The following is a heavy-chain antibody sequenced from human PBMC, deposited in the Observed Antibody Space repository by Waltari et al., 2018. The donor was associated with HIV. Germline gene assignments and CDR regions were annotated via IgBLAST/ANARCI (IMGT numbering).Heavy chain of an antibody. V-gene: IGHV4-34*01. J-gene: IGHJ5*02. Sequence: QVRLHQWGAGLLKPSDTLSLTCAVYGESLSGYYWAWSRQPPGKGLPWLGDIDESGSVHHDPSLKSRVAMSVDTYKNQFSLKLRSVTAADTAVYYCAKKDLFGGTRGWFDPWGQGTSVVVAS. CDR1: GESLSGYY. D-gene: IGHD3-10*01. CDR2: IDESGSV. CDR3: AKKDLFGGTRGWFDP.